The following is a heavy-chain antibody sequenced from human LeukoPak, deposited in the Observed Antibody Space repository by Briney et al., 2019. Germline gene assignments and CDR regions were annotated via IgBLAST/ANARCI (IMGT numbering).Heavy chain of an antibody. Sequence: SETLSLTCIVSNGSINFVSYYWSWIRQPPGKGLEWLGYIHYTGNTIYNPSLKSRVTISMDTAKNQFSLKVSSVTAADTAVYYCARDGAGMTGTGLDYWGQGILATVSS. D-gene: IGHD3-9*01. CDR1: NGSINFVSYY. CDR3: ARDGAGMTGTGLDY. CDR2: IHYTGNT. J-gene: IGHJ4*02. V-gene: IGHV4-61*01.